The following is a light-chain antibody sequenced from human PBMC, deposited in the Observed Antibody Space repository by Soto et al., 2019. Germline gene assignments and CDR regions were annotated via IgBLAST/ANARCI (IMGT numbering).Light chain of an antibody. J-gene: IGKJ1*01. Sequence: DILMTQSPLSLPVTPGEPASISCRSSQSLLHSNGYTYLDWYLQKPGQSPQLLIYLVSNRASGVPDRFRGSGSGTDFTLKISRVEAEDVGVYYCMQALQTPWTFGQGTKVEIK. CDR2: LVS. CDR1: QSLLHSNGYTY. V-gene: IGKV2-28*01. CDR3: MQALQTPWT.